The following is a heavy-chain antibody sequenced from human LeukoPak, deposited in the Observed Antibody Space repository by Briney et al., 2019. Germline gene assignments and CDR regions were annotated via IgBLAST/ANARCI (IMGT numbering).Heavy chain of an antibody. CDR1: GGSISSSNYY. CDR3: ARDRSSGWQGVFDI. V-gene: IGHV4-39*07. D-gene: IGHD6-19*01. Sequence: SETLSLTCTVSGGSISSSNYYWGRIRQPPGKGLEWIGSIYYSGDTYYNPSLKSRVTISVDTSKNQFSLKLSSVTAADTAVYYCARDRSSGWQGVFDIWGQGTMVTVSS. J-gene: IGHJ3*02. CDR2: IYYSGDT.